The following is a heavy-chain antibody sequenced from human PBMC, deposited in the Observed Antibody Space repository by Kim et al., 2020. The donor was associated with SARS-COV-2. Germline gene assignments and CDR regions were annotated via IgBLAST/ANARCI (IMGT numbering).Heavy chain of an antibody. J-gene: IGHJ2*01. Sequence: GGSLRLSCAASGFTFSDYYMSWIRQAPGKGLEWVSYISSSGSTIYYADSVKGRFTISRDNAKNSLYLQMNSLRAEDTAVYYCARAPSIAARPSWYFDLWGRGTLVTVSS. CDR2: ISSSGSTI. CDR1: GFTFSDYY. CDR3: ARAPSIAARPSWYFDL. D-gene: IGHD6-6*01. V-gene: IGHV3-11*01.